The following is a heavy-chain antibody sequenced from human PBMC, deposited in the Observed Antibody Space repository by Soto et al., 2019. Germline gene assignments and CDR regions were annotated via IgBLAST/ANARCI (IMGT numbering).Heavy chain of an antibody. J-gene: IGHJ6*02. CDR3: ARWDCSSTSCYPYYYGMDV. D-gene: IGHD2-2*01. CDR2: IIPIFGTA. V-gene: IGHV1-69*01. Sequence: VKVSCKASGGTFSSYAISWVRQAPGQGLEWMGGIIPIFGTANYAQKFQGRVTITADESTSTAYMELSSLRSEDTAVYYCARWDCSSTSCYPYYYGMDVWGQGTTVTVSS. CDR1: GGTFSSYA.